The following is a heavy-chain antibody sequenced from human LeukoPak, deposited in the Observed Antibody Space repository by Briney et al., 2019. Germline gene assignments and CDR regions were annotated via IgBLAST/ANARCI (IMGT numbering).Heavy chain of an antibody. J-gene: IGHJ4*02. V-gene: IGHV4-39*01. CDR3: ARHLHRRIGGTYY. CDR1: GGSISSSSYY. CDR2: IYYSGST. D-gene: IGHD1-14*01. Sequence: SETLSLTCTVSGGSISSSSYYWGWIRQPPGKGLEWIGSIYYSGSTYYNPSLKSRVTISVDTSKNQFSLKLSSVTAADTAVYYCARHLHRRIGGTYYWGQGTLVTVS.